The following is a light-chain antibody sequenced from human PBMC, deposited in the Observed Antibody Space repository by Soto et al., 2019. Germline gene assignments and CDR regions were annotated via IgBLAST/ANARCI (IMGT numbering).Light chain of an antibody. V-gene: IGKV3-20*01. J-gene: IGKJ4*01. CDR1: QSIDNNH. CDR2: GTS. CDR3: EYYGTSIT. Sequence: IVLTQFPATLSFPPAERVTLSSRASQSIDNNHLAWYQQKPGQAPRLLIHGTSNRATGIPDRFSGSGSGTDFTLTFSRLEPEDFAVYYCEYYGTSITFGGGTKVDI.